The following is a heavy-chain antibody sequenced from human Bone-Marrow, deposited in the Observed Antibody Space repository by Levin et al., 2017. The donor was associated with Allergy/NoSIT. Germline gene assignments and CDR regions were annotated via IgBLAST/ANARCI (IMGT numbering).Heavy chain of an antibody. CDR1: GGSVSSGSYY. V-gene: IGHV4-61*01. CDR2: IYYSGVT. Sequence: SETLSLTCTVSGGSVSSGSYYWSWIRQSPGKGLEWIGYIYYSGVTNYNPSLKSRVTISADTSKNQFSLRLSSVTAAATAVYYCARSGWERTRKAFDIWGQGTMVTVSS. CDR3: ARSGWERTRKAFDI. J-gene: IGHJ3*02. D-gene: IGHD1-26*01.